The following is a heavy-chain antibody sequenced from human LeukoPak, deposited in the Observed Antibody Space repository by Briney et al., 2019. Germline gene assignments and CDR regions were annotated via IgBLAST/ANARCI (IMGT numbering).Heavy chain of an antibody. J-gene: IGHJ4*02. CDR3: ARGPGYSSGWYVNY. Sequence: PSETLSLTCAVYGGSFSGYYWSWIRQPPGKGLEWIGEINHSGSTNYNPSLKSRVTISVDTSKNQFSLRLSSVTAADTAVYYCARGPGYSSGWYVNYWGQGTLVTVSS. D-gene: IGHD6-19*01. CDR1: GGSFSGYY. V-gene: IGHV4-34*01. CDR2: INHSGST.